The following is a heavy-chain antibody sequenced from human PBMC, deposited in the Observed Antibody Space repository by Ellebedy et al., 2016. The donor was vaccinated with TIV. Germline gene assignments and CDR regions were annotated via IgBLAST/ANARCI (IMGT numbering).Heavy chain of an antibody. V-gene: IGHV3-30*03. J-gene: IGHJ4*02. Sequence: GGSLRLSXAASGFTFSSHGIYWVRQAPGKGLEWVAVISSDGSNKYYADAVKGRFTISRDNSKNTLYLQMNSLRTDDMAVYYCARGGSSGSSDYWGQGTLVTVSS. CDR2: ISSDGSNK. D-gene: IGHD3-10*01. CDR3: ARGGSSGSSDY. CDR1: GFTFSSHG.